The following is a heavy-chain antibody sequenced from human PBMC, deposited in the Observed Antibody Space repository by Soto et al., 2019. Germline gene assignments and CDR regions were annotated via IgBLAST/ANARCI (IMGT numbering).Heavy chain of an antibody. CDR3: ARDSSASATSYSFDY. CDR1: GYKFINHY. J-gene: IGHJ4*02. D-gene: IGHD3-10*01. V-gene: IGHV1-46*01. CDR2: INPNGGGT. Sequence: QVQLVQSGAEVKKPGASVKVSCKASGYKFINHYIHWVRQAPGVGLEWMGMINPNGGGTEYAQKFQGKVTMTTDTYASTVHMELSSLRSEDTAVYFCARDSSASATSYSFDYWGQGTLVTVSS.